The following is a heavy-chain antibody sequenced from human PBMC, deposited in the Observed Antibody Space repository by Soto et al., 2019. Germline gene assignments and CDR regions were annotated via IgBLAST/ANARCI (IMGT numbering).Heavy chain of an antibody. J-gene: IGHJ6*02. D-gene: IGHD6-13*01. CDR3: VRVRVYVNYNTNGKDV. V-gene: IGHV4-31*11. Sequence: QVQLQESGPGLVKPSQTLSLSCAVTGVSIRSGGYSWTWIRQHPEKGLEWIGNIENSGTTHYNPSLESRLTISIDTPKNHVSLNLTSVTAADTAVYYCVRVRVYVNYNTNGKDVWGQGTTVIVAS. CDR1: GVSIRSGGYS. CDR2: IENSGTT.